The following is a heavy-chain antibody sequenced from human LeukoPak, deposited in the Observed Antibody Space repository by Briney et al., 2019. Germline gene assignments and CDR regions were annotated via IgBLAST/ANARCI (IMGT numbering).Heavy chain of an antibody. J-gene: IGHJ4*02. CDR2: INPNSGDT. V-gene: IGHV1-2*06. D-gene: IGHD1-26*01. CDR3: ASGRGSGSLR. CDR1: GYTLNVFF. Sequence: ASVKVSCKASGYTLNVFFMQWVRQAPGQGLEWMGRINPNSGDTNYAQRFQGRVTMTLDTSNSAAYMELTSLTPDDTAMYYCASGRGSGSLRWGQGTLVTVSS.